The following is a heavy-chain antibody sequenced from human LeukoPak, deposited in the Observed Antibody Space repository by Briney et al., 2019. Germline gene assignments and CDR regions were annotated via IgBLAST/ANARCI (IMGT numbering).Heavy chain of an antibody. Sequence: PSQTLSFTCAVSGGSVSNGGYSWHGIRQPPGWGREWIGNIYYRGNTHYNPSHKSRLTISVDTAKNQFSLKLSSVTAADTAVYYCVRARGGVYDYVWQSYRYIPTFDYWGQGNLVTVSS. CDR3: VRARGGVYDYVWQSYRYIPTFDY. J-gene: IGHJ4*02. V-gene: IGHV4-30-4*08. D-gene: IGHD3-16*02. CDR1: GGSVSNGGYS. CDR2: IYYRGNT.